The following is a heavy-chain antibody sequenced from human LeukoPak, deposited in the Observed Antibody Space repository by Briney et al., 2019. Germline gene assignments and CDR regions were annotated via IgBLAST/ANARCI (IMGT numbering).Heavy chain of an antibody. Sequence: EASVKVSCKASGGTFSSYAISWVRQAPGQGLEWMGRIIPILGIANYAQKFQGRVTITADKSTSTAYMELTSLRSDDTAVYYCARDGYHDSSGYYLQFDYWGQGTLVTVSS. CDR2: IIPILGIA. CDR1: GGTFSSYA. V-gene: IGHV1-69*04. D-gene: IGHD3-22*01. J-gene: IGHJ4*02. CDR3: ARDGYHDSSGYYLQFDY.